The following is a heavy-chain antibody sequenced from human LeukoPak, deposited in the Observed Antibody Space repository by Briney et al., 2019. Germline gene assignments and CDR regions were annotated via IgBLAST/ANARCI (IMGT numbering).Heavy chain of an antibody. J-gene: IGHJ3*02. CDR1: GVTFSSYR. V-gene: IGHV3-74*01. Sequence: GSLRLSCAASGVTFSSYRMHWVREAPGKGLGWVSRINSDVSSTSYADSVKGRFTISRDNAKNTLYLQMNSLRAEDTAVYYCASPAPEGYCSSTSCPGAFDIWGQGTMVTVSS. CDR2: INSDVSST. D-gene: IGHD2-2*01. CDR3: ASPAPEGYCSSTSCPGAFDI.